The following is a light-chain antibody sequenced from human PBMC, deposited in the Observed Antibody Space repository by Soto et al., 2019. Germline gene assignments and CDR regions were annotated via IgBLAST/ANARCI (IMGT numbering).Light chain of an antibody. Sequence: DIPMTQSPSTLSASVGDRVTITCRASQSISSWLAWYQQKPGKAPKLLIYDASSLESGVPSRFSGSGSGTEFTLTISSLQPDDFGTYYCQQYNSIGTFGPGTKVDIK. CDR1: QSISSW. J-gene: IGKJ3*01. V-gene: IGKV1-5*01. CDR2: DAS. CDR3: QQYNSIGT.